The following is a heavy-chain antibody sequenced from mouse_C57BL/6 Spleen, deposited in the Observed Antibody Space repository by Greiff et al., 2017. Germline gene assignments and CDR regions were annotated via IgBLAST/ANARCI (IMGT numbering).Heavy chain of an antibody. J-gene: IGHJ1*03. CDR1: GYAFSSYW. CDR3: ARADGNYVYFDV. D-gene: IGHD2-1*01. Sequence: QVQLKQSGAELVKPGASVKISCKASGYAFSSYWMNWVKQRPGKGLEWIGRIYPGDGDTNYNGKFKGKATLTADKSSSTAYMQLSSLTSEDSAVYFCARADGNYVYFDVWGTGTTVTVSS. CDR2: IYPGDGDT. V-gene: IGHV1-82*01.